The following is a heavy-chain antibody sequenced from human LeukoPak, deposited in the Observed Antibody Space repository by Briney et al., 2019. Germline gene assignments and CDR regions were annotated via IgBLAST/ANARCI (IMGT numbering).Heavy chain of an antibody. J-gene: IGHJ4*02. D-gene: IGHD5-18*01. Sequence: GGSLRLSCAASGFTFSSYAMHWVRQAPGKGLEWVAVISYDGSNKYYADSVKGRFTISRDNSKNTLYLQMNSLRAEDTAVYYCAKVFTGYSYGYSRTYYFDYWGQGTLVTVSS. CDR1: GFTFSSYA. CDR3: AKVFTGYSYGYSRTYYFDY. CDR2: ISYDGSNK. V-gene: IGHV3-30-3*01.